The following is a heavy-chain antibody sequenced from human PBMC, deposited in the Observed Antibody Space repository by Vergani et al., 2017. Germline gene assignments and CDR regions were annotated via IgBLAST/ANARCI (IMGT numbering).Heavy chain of an antibody. J-gene: IGHJ4*02. D-gene: IGHD3-10*01. V-gene: IGHV1-69*01. Sequence: QVQLVQSGAEVKKPGSSVKVSCKTSGGTFKSNTFSWVRQAPGQGLEWMGGIIPIFGTADYAQDFQGRLSITADESTSTVYMELSSLRSDDTAIYYCARGVGCVTIVFFCSGAFDYWGLGTLVSVSS. CDR3: ARGVGCVTIVFFCSGAFDY. CDR1: GGTFKSNT. CDR2: IIPIFGTA.